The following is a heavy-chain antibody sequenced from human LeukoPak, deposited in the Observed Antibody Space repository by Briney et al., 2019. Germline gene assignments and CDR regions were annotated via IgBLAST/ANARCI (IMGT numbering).Heavy chain of an antibody. J-gene: IGHJ4*02. V-gene: IGHV3-7*01. CDR2: IKQDGSEK. CDR3: AKDHKLAPLDY. D-gene: IGHD6-6*01. Sequence: GGSLRLSCAASGFTFSSYWMSWVRQAPGKGLEWVANIKQDGSEKYYVDSVKGRFTISRDNSKNTLYLQMNSLRAEDTAVYYCAKDHKLAPLDYWGQGTLVTVSS. CDR1: GFTFSSYW.